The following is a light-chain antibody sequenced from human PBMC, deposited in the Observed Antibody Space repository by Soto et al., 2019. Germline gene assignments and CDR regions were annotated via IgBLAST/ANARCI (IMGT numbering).Light chain of an antibody. CDR1: QSVSSK. CDR3: QQYGSSLRT. J-gene: IGKJ1*01. V-gene: IGKV3-20*01. Sequence: EIVMTQSPVTLSVSPGERATLSCRASQSVSSKLAWYQQKPGQAPRLLIYGASTRATGIPDRFSGSGSVTDFTLTISRLEPEDFAVYYCQQYGSSLRTFGQGTKV. CDR2: GAS.